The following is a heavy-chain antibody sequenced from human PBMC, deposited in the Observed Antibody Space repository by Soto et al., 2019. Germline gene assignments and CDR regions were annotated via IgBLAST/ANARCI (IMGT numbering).Heavy chain of an antibody. D-gene: IGHD3-22*01. CDR1: GGTFSSYA. Sequence: QVQLVQSGAEVKKPGSSVKVSCKASGGTFSSYAISWVRQAPGQGLEWMGGIIPIFGTANYAQKFQGRVTITADESTGKAYWGLGSLGLRATACNNGAGGFVKDYLDRSGYSLDSWGQGTRVTASS. J-gene: IGHJ4*02. V-gene: IGHV1-69*01. CDR3: AGGFVKDYLDRSGYSLDS. CDR2: IIPIFGTA.